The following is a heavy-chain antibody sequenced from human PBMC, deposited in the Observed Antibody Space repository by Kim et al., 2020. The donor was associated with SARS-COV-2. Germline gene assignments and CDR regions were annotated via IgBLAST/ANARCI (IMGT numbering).Heavy chain of an antibody. J-gene: IGHJ5*02. CDR3: AQRGYSSSWRPYNWFDP. Sequence: LKSRVTISVDTSKNQFSLKLSSVTAADTAVYYCAQRGYSSSWRPYNWFDPWGQGTLVTVSS. V-gene: IGHV4-34*01. D-gene: IGHD6-13*01.